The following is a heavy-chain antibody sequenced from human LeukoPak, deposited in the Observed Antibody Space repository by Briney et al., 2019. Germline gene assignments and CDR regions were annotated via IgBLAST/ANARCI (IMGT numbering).Heavy chain of an antibody. V-gene: IGHV3-30*18. CDR1: GFTFSSYG. CDR2: ISYDGSNK. Sequence: GRSLRLSCAASGFTFSSYGMHWVRQAPSKGLEWVAVISYDGSNKYYADSVKGRFTISRDNSKNTLYLQMNSLRAEDTAVYYCAKERHYGDYVDTFDYWGQGTLVTVSS. D-gene: IGHD4-17*01. J-gene: IGHJ4*02. CDR3: AKERHYGDYVDTFDY.